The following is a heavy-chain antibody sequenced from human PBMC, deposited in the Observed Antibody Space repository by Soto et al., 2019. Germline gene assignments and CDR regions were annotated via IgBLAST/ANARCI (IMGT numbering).Heavy chain of an antibody. J-gene: IGHJ4*02. V-gene: IGHV3-33*01. CDR3: ARANVGHCGGDCYRIDY. Sequence: QVQLVESGGDVVQPGRSLRLSCAASGFTFSRYGMHWVRQAPGKGLEWVAVIWYDGSNKYHGDSVKGRFTISRDNSKNMLYLQMNSLRAEDTAVYYCARANVGHCGGDCYRIDYWGQGTLVTVSS. CDR2: IWYDGSNK. CDR1: GFTFSRYG. D-gene: IGHD2-21*02.